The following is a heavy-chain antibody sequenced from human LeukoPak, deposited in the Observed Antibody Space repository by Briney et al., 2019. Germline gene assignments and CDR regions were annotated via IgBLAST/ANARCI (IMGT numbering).Heavy chain of an antibody. V-gene: IGHV4-34*01. D-gene: IGHD1-26*01. CDR1: GGSFSGYY. Sequence: SETLSLTCAVYGGSFSGYYWSWIRQPPGKGLEWIGEINHSGSTNYNPSLKSRVTISVDTSKNQFSLKLSSVTAADTAVYYCARGLGNGSYLWGQGTLVTVSS. J-gene: IGHJ4*02. CDR2: INHSGST. CDR3: ARGLGNGSYL.